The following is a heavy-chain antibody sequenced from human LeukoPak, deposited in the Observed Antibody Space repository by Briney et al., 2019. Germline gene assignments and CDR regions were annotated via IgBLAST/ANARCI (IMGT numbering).Heavy chain of an antibody. CDR3: ARGRLYYYGMDV. CDR2: INHSGST. D-gene: IGHD6-19*01. J-gene: IGHJ6*02. Sequence: KPSETLSLTCAVYGGSFSGYYWSWIRQPPGKGLEWIGEINHSGSTNYNPSLKSRVTISVDTSKNQFSLELSSVTAADTAVYYCARGRLYYYGMDVWGQGTAVTVSS. V-gene: IGHV4-34*01. CDR1: GGSFSGYY.